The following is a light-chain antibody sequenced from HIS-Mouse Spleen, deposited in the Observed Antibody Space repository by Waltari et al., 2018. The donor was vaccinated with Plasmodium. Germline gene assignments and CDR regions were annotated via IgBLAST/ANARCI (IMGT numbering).Light chain of an antibody. CDR3: QQSYSTPWT. J-gene: IGKJ1*01. Sequence: DIQMTQSPSSLSASVGDRVTITCRASQSISSYLNWSQQKPGKAPKLLIYAASSLQSGVPSRCSGSGSGTDFTLTISSLQPEDFATYYCQQSYSTPWTFGQGTKVEIK. CDR1: QSISSY. CDR2: AAS. V-gene: IGKV1-39*01.